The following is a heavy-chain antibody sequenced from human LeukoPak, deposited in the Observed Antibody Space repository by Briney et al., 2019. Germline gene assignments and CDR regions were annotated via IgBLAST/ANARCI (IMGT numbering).Heavy chain of an antibody. CDR1: GFAFSTYT. CDR3: ARGSYFDY. Sequence: GRSLRLSCAASGFAFSTYTLNWVRQAPGKGLEWLSYISAGGGTIYYADSVKGRFTVSRDNAKNSLYLQMNSLRAEDTAVYYCARGSYFDYWGQGTLVTVSS. J-gene: IGHJ4*02. CDR2: ISAGGGTI. V-gene: IGHV3-48*01.